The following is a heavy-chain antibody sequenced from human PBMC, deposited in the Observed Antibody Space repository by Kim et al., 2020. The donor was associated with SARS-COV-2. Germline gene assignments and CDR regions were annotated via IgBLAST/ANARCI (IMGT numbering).Heavy chain of an antibody. CDR3: ARLDYGDYDEAFDL. J-gene: IGHJ3*01. V-gene: IGHV4-4*06. D-gene: IGHD4-17*01. Sequence: NPSLKSRVTMSMDTSRKQISLRMTSLTAADTAIYYCARLDYGDYDEAFDLWGPGTLVTVSS.